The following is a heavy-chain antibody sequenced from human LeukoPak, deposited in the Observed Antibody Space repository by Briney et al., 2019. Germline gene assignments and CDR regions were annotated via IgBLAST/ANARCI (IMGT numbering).Heavy chain of an antibody. CDR2: INSDGSST. J-gene: IGHJ4*02. V-gene: IGHV3-74*01. Sequence: GGSLRLSCAASGFTFSSYWMHWVRQAPGKGLVWVSRINSDGSSTSYADSVKGRFTISRDNAKNTLYLQMNSLRAEDTAVYYCARIVSSGWYSSYFDYWGQGTLVTVSS. CDR3: ARIVSSGWYSSYFDY. D-gene: IGHD6-19*01. CDR1: GFTFSSYW.